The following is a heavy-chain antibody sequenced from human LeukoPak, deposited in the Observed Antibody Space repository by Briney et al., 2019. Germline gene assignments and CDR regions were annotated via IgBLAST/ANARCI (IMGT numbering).Heavy chain of an antibody. CDR1: GFSLTDSS. J-gene: IGHJ4*02. D-gene: IGHD2-21*02. CDR3: TANGDNSDF. CDR2: IRNKASTYAT. V-gene: IGHV3-73*01. Sequence: PGGSLTLSCAASGFSLTDSSVHWVRQASGKGLEWLGRIRNKASTYATAYAASVRGRFTISRDDSKHTAYLQMNSLKTDDTAMYYCTANGDNSDFWGQGTLVTVSS.